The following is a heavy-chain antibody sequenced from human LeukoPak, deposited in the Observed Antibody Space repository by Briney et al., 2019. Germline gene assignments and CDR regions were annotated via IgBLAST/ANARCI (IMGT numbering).Heavy chain of an antibody. CDR2: INPNSGGT. J-gene: IGHJ4*02. CDR3: ARGMDYGGNTTWVY. Sequence: GASVKASCKASGYTFTGYYMHWVRQAPGQGLEWMGGINPNSGGTNYAQKFQGRVTMTRDTSISTAYIELSRLRSDDTAVYYCARGMDYGGNTTWVYWGQGTLVTVSS. D-gene: IGHD4-23*01. CDR1: GYTFTGYY. V-gene: IGHV1-2*02.